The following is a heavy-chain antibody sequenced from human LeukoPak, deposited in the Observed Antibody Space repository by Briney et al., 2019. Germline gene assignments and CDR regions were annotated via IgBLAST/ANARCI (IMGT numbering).Heavy chain of an antibody. J-gene: IGHJ4*02. D-gene: IGHD6-19*01. Sequence: GGSLRLSCAASGFTFSSYAMSWVRQPPGKGVEWVSAVNGGGGDTYYADSVKGRFTISRDNSKSTLYLQMNSLRAEDTAVYYCAKEAVAGIVDYWGQGTLVTVSS. CDR1: GFTFSSYA. CDR2: VNGGGGDT. CDR3: AKEAVAGIVDY. V-gene: IGHV3-23*01.